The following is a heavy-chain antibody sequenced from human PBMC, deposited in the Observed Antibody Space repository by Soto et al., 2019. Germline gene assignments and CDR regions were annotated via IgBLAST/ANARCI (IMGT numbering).Heavy chain of an antibody. V-gene: IGHV4-59*01. CDR3: ARGGCSSTSCYDDDYYYGMEV. J-gene: IGHJ6*02. D-gene: IGHD2-2*01. CDR1: GGSISSYY. CDR2: IYYSGST. Sequence: SETLSLTCTVSGGSISSYYWSWIRQPPGKGLEWIGYIYYSGSTNYNPSLKSRVTISVDTSKNQFSLKLSSVTAADTAVYYCARGGCSSTSCYDDDYYYGMEVWGQGTTVTVSS.